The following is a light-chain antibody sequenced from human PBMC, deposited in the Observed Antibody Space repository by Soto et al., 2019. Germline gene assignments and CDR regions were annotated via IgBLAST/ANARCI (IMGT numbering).Light chain of an antibody. J-gene: IGKJ4*01. CDR1: QSAYSSY. CDR3: QQYGTSLFT. V-gene: IGKV3-20*01. CDR2: GAS. Sequence: PGERATLSCRSSQSAYSSYLSWYQQKPGQAPRLLIYGASNRATGIPDRFSGSGSGTDFTLTISGLEPEDFAVYYCQQYGTSLFTFGGGTKV.